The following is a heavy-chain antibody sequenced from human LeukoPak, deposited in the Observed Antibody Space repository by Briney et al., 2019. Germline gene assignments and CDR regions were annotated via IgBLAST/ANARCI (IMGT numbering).Heavy chain of an antibody. CDR1: RYSFTSYW. D-gene: IGHD3-10*01. Sequence: GESLKISCRGPRYSFTSYWIGWVRQMPGKGLDWMGIIYPGDSDTRYSPSFQAQVTISADKSISTAYLQWSSLKAADTAMYYCARHKRDGLWFGELLYPYYFDYWGQGTLVTVSS. J-gene: IGHJ4*02. CDR2: IYPGDSDT. CDR3: ARHKRDGLWFGELLYPYYFDY. V-gene: IGHV5-51*01.